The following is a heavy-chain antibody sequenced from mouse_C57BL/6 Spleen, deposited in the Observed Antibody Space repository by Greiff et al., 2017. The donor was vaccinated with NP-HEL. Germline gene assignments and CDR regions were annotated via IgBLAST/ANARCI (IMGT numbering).Heavy chain of an antibody. CDR3: ARASDYCGSSYDD. Sequence: QVQLQQPGAELVKPGASVKLSCKASGYTFTSYWMHWVKQRPGQGLEWIGMIHPNSGSTNYNEKFKSKATLTVDKSSSTAYMQLSSLTSEDSAVYYCARASDYCGSSYDDGGQGTTLTVSS. D-gene: IGHD1-1*01. CDR1: GYTFTSYW. V-gene: IGHV1-64*01. CDR2: IHPNSGST. J-gene: IGHJ2*01.